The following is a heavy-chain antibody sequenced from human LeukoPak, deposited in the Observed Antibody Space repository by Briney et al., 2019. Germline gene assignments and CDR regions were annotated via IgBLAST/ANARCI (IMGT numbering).Heavy chain of an antibody. CDR3: AKLSYVADSSGYYLLAFDI. D-gene: IGHD3-22*01. Sequence: GGSLRLSCAASGFTFSSYSMNWVRQAPGKGLEWVSSISSSSSYIYYADSVKGRFTISRDNAKNSLYLQMNGLRAEDTAVYYCAKLSYVADSSGYYLLAFDIWGQGTMVTVSS. CDR2: ISSSSSYI. CDR1: GFTFSSYS. V-gene: IGHV3-21*04. J-gene: IGHJ3*02.